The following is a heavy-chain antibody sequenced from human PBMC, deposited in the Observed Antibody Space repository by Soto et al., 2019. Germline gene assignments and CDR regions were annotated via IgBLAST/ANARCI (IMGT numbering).Heavy chain of an antibody. CDR1: GFNFNIYA. J-gene: IGHJ6*03. CDR2: ISPGGDST. D-gene: IGHD6-6*01. CDR3: AKALVNPYFYSYMDV. Sequence: EVQLLESGGGLVQPGGSLRLSCAASGFNFNIYAMTWVRQAPGKGLDWVSTISPGGDSTYFADSVKGRVTISRDNSKNTRSLQMNSLRAEDTATYFCAKALVNPYFYSYMDVWGTGTTVTVSS. V-gene: IGHV3-23*01.